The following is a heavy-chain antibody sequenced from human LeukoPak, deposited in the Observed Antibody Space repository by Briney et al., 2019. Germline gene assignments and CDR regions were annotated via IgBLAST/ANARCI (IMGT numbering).Heavy chain of an antibody. D-gene: IGHD1-26*01. V-gene: IGHV1-18*01. CDR2: ISAYNGNT. J-gene: IGHJ4*02. CDR3: ARLLVGATSFDY. CDR1: GYTFTSYG. Sequence: ASVKVSCKASGYTFTSYGISWVRQAPGQGLEWMGWISAYNGNTNYAQKLQGRVAMTTDTSTSTAYMELRSLRSDDTAVYYCARLLVGATSFDYWGQGTLVTVSS.